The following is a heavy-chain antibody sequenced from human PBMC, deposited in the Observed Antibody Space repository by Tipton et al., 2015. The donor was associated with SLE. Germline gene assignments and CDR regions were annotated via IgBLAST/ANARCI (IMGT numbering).Heavy chain of an antibody. CDR1: GFTFSTFA. CDR3: SRGEMATTWMDASGI. J-gene: IGHJ3*02. D-gene: IGHD5-24*01. V-gene: IGHV3-73*01. CDR2: IRSKANNYAT. Sequence: QLVQSGGGVVQPGRSLRLSCAASGFTFSTFAMHWVRQASGKGLEWLGRIRSKANNYATTYAASVKGRFTISRDDSKNTAYLQLNSLKTEDTAVYYCSRGEMATTWMDASGIWGQGTVVTVSS.